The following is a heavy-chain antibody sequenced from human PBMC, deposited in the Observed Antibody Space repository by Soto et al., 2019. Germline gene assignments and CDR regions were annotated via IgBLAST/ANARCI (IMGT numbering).Heavy chain of an antibody. CDR2: IRGSGGDT. D-gene: IGHD1-26*01. J-gene: IGHJ4*02. V-gene: IGHV3-23*01. CDR1: GFTFAAYT. Sequence: PGGSLRLSCAASGFTFAAYTMNWVRQAPGKGLEWVSVIRGSGGDTYYVESVKGRFTISRDNSKNTLYLQMNSLRAEDTALYYFARGLPLIYWDLLNVPPPDYWGQGTLVTVAS. CDR3: ARGLPLIYWDLLNVPPPDY.